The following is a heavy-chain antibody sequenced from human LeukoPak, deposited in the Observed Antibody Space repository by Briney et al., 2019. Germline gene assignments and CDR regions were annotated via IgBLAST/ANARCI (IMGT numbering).Heavy chain of an antibody. CDR2: MNPNSGNT. J-gene: IGHJ6*03. CDR1: VYTFTNYD. D-gene: IGHD3/OR15-3a*01. CDR3: ARALSWTTESYYYMDV. Sequence: ASVTVSFKASVYTFTNYDINWVRQAPGQGLEWMGWMNPNSGNTGYAQKFQGRVTMTMNPSIRTAYIDLSSLRSEDTAVYYCARALSWTTESYYYMDVWGKGTTVTVS. V-gene: IGHV1-8*01.